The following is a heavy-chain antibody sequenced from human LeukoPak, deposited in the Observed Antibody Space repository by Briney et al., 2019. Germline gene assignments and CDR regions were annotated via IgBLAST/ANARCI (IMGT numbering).Heavy chain of an antibody. D-gene: IGHD1-26*01. V-gene: IGHV3-66*01. Sequence: PGRRLRLSCAPSGFTVSSSYMSWVRQAPGKGLKWVSIIYSSGSTYYADSVKGRFTISRDNSKNTLYLQMNSLRAEDTGLYYCAGRAAKYEMDVWGQGTTVTVSS. J-gene: IGHJ6*02. CDR1: GFTVSSSY. CDR3: AGRAAKYEMDV. CDR2: IYSSGST.